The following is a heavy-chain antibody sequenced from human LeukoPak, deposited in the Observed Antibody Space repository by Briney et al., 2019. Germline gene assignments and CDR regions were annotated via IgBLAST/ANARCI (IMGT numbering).Heavy chain of an antibody. CDR1: GGSISSGGYS. Sequence: PSETLSLTCAVSGGSISSGGYSWSWIRQPPGKGLEWIGYIYYSGSTYYNPSLKSRVTMSVDTSKNQFSLKLSSVTAADTAVYYCARIWLLIGKVYYYYMDVWGKGTTVTVSS. D-gene: IGHD3-9*01. V-gene: IGHV4-30-4*07. CDR2: IYYSGST. CDR3: ARIWLLIGKVYYYYMDV. J-gene: IGHJ6*03.